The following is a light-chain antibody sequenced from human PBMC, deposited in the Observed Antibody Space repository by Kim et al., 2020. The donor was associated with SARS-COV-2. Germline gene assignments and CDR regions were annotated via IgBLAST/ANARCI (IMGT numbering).Light chain of an antibody. V-gene: IGKV1-39*01. CDR3: QQYYYNPLT. CDR2: AAY. Sequence: ASVGDRVTITCRGRQRISKFLGWYQQKSGRAPKLLIYAAYSLQSGVPSRFSGSGSGTDFTLTISSLQPEDFATYYCQQYYYNPLTFGEGTKVDIK. CDR1: QRISKF. J-gene: IGKJ4*01.